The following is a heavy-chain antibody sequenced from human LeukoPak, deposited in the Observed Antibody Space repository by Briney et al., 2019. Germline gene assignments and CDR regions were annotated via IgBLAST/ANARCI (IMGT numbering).Heavy chain of an antibody. Sequence: TPSETLSLTCTASGGSLNSHYWAWIRQPPGKGLEWIGYIYYNGNTNYNPSLKSRVTISVDTSKNQFSLRLISVTAADTAVYYCARQTGRFDPWGQGTLVTVSS. CDR2: IYYNGNT. CDR3: ARQTGRFDP. CDR1: GGSLNSHY. J-gene: IGHJ5*02. V-gene: IGHV4-59*11.